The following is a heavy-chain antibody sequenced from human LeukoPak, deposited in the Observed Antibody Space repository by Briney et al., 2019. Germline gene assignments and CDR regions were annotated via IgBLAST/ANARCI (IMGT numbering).Heavy chain of an antibody. Sequence: GGSLRLSCAASGFTFSDYYMSWIRQAPGKGLEWVSYISSSGSTIYYADSVKGRFTISRDNAKNSLYLQMNSLRAEDTAVYYCARDVRPTYYDFWSGYYVRSPKPAFDPWGQGTLVTVSS. CDR1: GFTFSDYY. CDR3: ARDVRPTYYDFWSGYYVRSPKPAFDP. CDR2: ISSSGSTI. J-gene: IGHJ5*02. D-gene: IGHD3-3*01. V-gene: IGHV3-11*01.